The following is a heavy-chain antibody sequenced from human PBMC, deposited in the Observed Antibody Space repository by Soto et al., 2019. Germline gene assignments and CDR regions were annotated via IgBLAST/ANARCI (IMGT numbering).Heavy chain of an antibody. D-gene: IGHD3-22*01. V-gene: IGHV3-23*01. CDR2: ISGSGGST. CDR1: GFTFSSYA. Sequence: GGSLRLSCAASGFTFSSYAMSWARQAPGKGLEWVSAISGSGGSTYYADSVKGRFTISRDNSKNTLYLQMNSLRAEDTAVYYCAKGRLYYYDSSGYFYWGQGTLVTVSS. CDR3: AKGRLYYYDSSGYFY. J-gene: IGHJ4*02.